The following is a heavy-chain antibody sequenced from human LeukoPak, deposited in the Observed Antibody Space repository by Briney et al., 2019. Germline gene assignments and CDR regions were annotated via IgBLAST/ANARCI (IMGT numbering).Heavy chain of an antibody. CDR3: ATSREYSSPPGRAYYFDY. J-gene: IGHJ4*02. V-gene: IGHV4-59*01. CDR1: GGSISSYY. D-gene: IGHD6-6*01. CDR2: IYYSGNT. Sequence: PSETLSLTCTVSGGSISSYYWSWIRQPPGKGLEWIGFIYYSGNTNYSPSLKSRVTMSVDTSKNQFSLKLSSVTAADTALHYCATSREYSSPPGRAYYFDYWGQGTLVTVSS.